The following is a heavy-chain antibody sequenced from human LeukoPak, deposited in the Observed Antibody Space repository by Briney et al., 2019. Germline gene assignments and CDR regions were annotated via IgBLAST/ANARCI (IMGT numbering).Heavy chain of an antibody. CDR3: ARANFLYCSSTTCLFDY. D-gene: IGHD2-2*01. Sequence: ASVTVSCKASGYTFTDYYLHWVRQAPGQGFEWMGWINPNSGDTNYAQKFQGRVTMTKDTSISTAHMEMSRLRSDDTAVYYCARANFLYCSSTTCLFDYWGQGTLVTVSS. V-gene: IGHV1-2*02. CDR2: INPNSGDT. J-gene: IGHJ4*02. CDR1: GYTFTDYY.